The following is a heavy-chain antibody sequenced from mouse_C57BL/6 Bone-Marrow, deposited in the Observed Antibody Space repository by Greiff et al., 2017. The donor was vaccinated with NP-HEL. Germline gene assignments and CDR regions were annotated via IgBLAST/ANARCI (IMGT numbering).Heavy chain of an antibody. Sequence: EVKVEESGGGLVKPGGSLKLSCAASGFTFSSYAMSWVRQTPEKRLEWVATISDGGSYTYYPDNVKGRFTISRDNAKNNLYLQMSHLKSEDTAMYYCARDIYYGSSYDYFDYWGQGTTLTVSS. J-gene: IGHJ2*01. V-gene: IGHV5-4*01. D-gene: IGHD1-1*01. CDR2: ISDGGSYT. CDR1: GFTFSSYA. CDR3: ARDIYYGSSYDYFDY.